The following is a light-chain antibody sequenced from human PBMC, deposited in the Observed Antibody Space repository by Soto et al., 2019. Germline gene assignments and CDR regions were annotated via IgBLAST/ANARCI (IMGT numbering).Light chain of an antibody. CDR1: QSVSSY. Sequence: EIVLTQSPATLSLSPGERATLSCRASQSVSSYLAWYQQKPGQAPRLLIYDASNRATGIPARFSGSGSGTDFTLTISSLEPEDFAVYYCQQRSNWPLTFGGGTKVAI. V-gene: IGKV3-11*01. CDR3: QQRSNWPLT. J-gene: IGKJ4*01. CDR2: DAS.